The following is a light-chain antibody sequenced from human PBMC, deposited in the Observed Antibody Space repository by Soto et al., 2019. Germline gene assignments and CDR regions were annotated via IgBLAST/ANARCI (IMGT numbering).Light chain of an antibody. CDR3: QQYSNSLYT. Sequence: EIVLTQSPGTLSLSPGERATLSCRASQSVSSSYLAWYQQKPGQAPRLLIYGASSRATGTPDRFSGSGSGTDFPLSIRRLESEDFAVYYCQQYSNSLYTFGQGTKLEIK. CDR2: GAS. J-gene: IGKJ2*01. CDR1: QSVSSSY. V-gene: IGKV3-20*01.